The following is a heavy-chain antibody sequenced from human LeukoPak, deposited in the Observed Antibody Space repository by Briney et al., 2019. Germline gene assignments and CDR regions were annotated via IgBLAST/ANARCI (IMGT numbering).Heavy chain of an antibody. CDR2: IKDDGSLK. CDR1: GFAFSNFW. V-gene: IGHV3-7*01. J-gene: IGHJ4*02. Sequence: TWGSLRLSCAASGFAFSNFWMSWVRQAPGKGPEWVANIKDDGSLKNYVYSVEGRFTLSRDYAKNTLYLQMNILRLEDTAVYYCVRDWAPASMQAAPFDCWGQGTLVTVSS. CDR3: VRDWAPASMQAAPFDC. D-gene: IGHD2/OR15-2a*01.